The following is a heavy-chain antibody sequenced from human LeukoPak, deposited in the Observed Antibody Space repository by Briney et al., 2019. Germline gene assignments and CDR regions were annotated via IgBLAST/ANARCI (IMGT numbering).Heavy chain of an antibody. CDR1: GGSISNYY. CDR2: IYYSGST. J-gene: IGHJ3*02. V-gene: IGHV4-59*01. Sequence: SETLSLTCNVSGGSISNYYWSWIRQPPGKGLEWIGYIYYSGSTNYNPSLKSRLTISVDKSKNQFSLRLSSVTAADTAVYYCARVGQGQAFDIWGQGTMVTVS. CDR3: ARVGQGQAFDI.